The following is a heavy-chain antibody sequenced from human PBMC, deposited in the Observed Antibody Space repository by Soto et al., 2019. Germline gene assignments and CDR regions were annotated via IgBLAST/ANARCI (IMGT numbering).Heavy chain of an antibody. V-gene: IGHV3-21*01. J-gene: IGHJ6*02. D-gene: IGHD3-16*01. Sequence: NPGGSLRLSCAASGFTFSSYSMNWVRQAPGKGLEWVSSISSSSSYIYYADSVKGRFTISRDNAKNSLYLQMNSLRAEDTAVYYCARVGDGGDYYYYGMDVWGQGTTVTVSS. CDR3: ARVGDGGDYYYYGMDV. CDR2: ISSSSSYI. CDR1: GFTFSSYS.